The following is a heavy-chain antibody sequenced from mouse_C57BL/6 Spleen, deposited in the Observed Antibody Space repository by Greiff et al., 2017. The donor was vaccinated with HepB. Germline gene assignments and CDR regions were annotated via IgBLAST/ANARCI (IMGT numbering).Heavy chain of an antibody. V-gene: IGHV5-6*01. CDR2: ISSGGSYT. CDR3: ARQGTTVVATWYFDV. CDR1: GFTFSSYG. D-gene: IGHD1-1*01. Sequence: EVKLMESGGDLVKPGGSLKLSCAASGFTFSSYGMSWVRQTPDKRLEWVATISSGGSYTYYPDSVKGRFTISRDNAKNTLYLQMSSLKSEDTAMYYCARQGTTVVATWYFDVWGTGTTVTVSS. J-gene: IGHJ1*03.